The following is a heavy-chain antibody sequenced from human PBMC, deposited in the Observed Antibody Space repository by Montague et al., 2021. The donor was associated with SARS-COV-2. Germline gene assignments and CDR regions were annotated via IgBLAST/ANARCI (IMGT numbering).Heavy chain of an antibody. D-gene: IGHD6-19*01. J-gene: IGHJ3*02. CDR1: GGSISSSSYY. V-gene: IGHV4-39*07. CDR2: IYYSGST. Sequence: SETLSLTCTVSGGSISSSSYYWGWIRQPPGKGLEWIGSIYYSGSTYHNPSLKSRVTISVDTSKNQFSLKLSSVTAADTAVYYCARGSGWMGNAFDIWGQGTMVTVSS. CDR3: ARGSGWMGNAFDI.